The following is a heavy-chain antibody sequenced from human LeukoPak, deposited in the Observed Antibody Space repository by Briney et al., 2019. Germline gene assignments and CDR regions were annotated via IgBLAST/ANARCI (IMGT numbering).Heavy chain of an antibody. V-gene: IGHV1-2*02. CDR1: GYTFTGYY. J-gene: IGHJ6*03. CDR3: ARDVRQGLYYYYMDV. CDR2: INPNSGGT. Sequence: ASVKVSCKASGYTFTGYYMHWARQAPGQGLEWMGWINPNSGGTNYAQKFQGRVTMTRDTSISTAYMELSRLRSDDTAVYYCARDVRQGLYYYYMDVWGKGTTVTVSS. D-gene: IGHD3-10*02.